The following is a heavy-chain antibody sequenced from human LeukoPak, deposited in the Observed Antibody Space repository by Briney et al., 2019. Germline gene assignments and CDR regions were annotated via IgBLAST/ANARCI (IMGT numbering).Heavy chain of an antibody. J-gene: IGHJ4*02. CDR3: TRMTAGHDY. CDR2: INHNGYT. V-gene: IGHV4-34*01. D-gene: IGHD2-21*02. CDR1: GVSFNIYY. Sequence: SETLSLTCAVSGVSFNIYYWSWVRQTPGKGLEWIGEINHNGYTNDSPSLKSRVTLSIDTSRKQFSLILSSVTVADTGIYYCTRMTAGHDYWGQGTLVTVSS.